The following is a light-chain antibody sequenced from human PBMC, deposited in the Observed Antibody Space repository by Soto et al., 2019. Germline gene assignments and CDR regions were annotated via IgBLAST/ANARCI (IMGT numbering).Light chain of an antibody. CDR1: NSDIGAYNY. CDR2: EVS. Sequence: QSALTQPASVSGSPGPTITISCTRSNSDIGAYNYVSWFQQYPGKAPKLIISEVSNRPSGVSNRFSGSKSGTAASLTISGLQTEDEADYYCFGIAADWPHVFGTGTKVTL. CDR3: FGIAADWPHV. J-gene: IGLJ1*01. V-gene: IGLV2-14*01.